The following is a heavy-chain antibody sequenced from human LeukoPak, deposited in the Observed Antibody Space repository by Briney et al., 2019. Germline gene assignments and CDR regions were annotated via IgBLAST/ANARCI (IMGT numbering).Heavy chain of an antibody. D-gene: IGHD1-26*01. Sequence: SETLSLTCTVSGGSISSSSYYWGWIRQPPGKGLEWIGSIYYSGSTYYNPSLKSRGTISVDTSKNQFSLKLSSVTAADTAVYYCARSSEYSGSYYGEGAFDIWGQGTMVTVSS. CDR2: IYYSGST. CDR3: ARSSEYSGSYYGEGAFDI. V-gene: IGHV4-39*01. CDR1: GGSISSSSYY. J-gene: IGHJ3*02.